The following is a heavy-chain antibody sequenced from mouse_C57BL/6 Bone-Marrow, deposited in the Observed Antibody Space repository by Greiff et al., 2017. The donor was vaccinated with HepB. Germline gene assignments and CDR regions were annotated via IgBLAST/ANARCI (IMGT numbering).Heavy chain of an antibody. V-gene: IGHV1-22*01. CDR3: ARGSCYARDY. CDR1: GYTFTDYN. Sequence: VQLQQSGPELVKPGASVKMSCKASGYTFTDYNMHWVKQSHGKSLEWIGYINPNNGGTSYNQKFKGKATLTVNMSSSTAYMELRSLTSEDSAVYYCARGSCYARDYWGQGTAVTVSA. CDR2: INPNNGGT. J-gene: IGHJ4*01.